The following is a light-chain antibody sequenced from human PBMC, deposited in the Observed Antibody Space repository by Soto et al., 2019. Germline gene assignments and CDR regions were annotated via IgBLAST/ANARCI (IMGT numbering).Light chain of an antibody. CDR2: RNN. V-gene: IGLV1-47*01. Sequence: QSVLTQPPSASGTPGQRVTISCSGSGSNIGSNYVSWYQQFPGTAPKLLIYRNNQRPSGVPDRFSGSKSGTSASLAISGLRSEDEADYSCAAWDDSLSGQVFGGGTKLTVL. CDR1: GSNIGSNY. J-gene: IGLJ3*02. CDR3: AAWDDSLSGQV.